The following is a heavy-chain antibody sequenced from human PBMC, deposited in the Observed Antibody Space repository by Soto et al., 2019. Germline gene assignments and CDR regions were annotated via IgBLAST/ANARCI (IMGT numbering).Heavy chain of an antibody. CDR2: IYSSGTT. CDR3: ARSDGYRRSYYFDY. CDR1: GGSISNITYY. Sequence: ASHTPSLTTTVSGGSISNITYYWGWIRQPPGKGLEWIGSIYSSGTTQYNPSLKSRVTISVDTSKNQFSLKLTSVTAAETAIYYCARSDGYRRSYYFDYWGQGAQVTVSS. J-gene: IGHJ4*02. V-gene: IGHV4-39*01. D-gene: IGHD6-6*01.